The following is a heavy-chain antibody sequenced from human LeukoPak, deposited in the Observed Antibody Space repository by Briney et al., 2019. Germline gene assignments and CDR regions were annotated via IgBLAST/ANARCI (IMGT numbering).Heavy chain of an antibody. CDR3: AKDLPYCGGDCYFGYFDY. CDR1: GFTLSSYA. J-gene: IGHJ4*02. V-gene: IGHV3-23*01. D-gene: IGHD2-21*02. CDR2: ISGSGGST. Sequence: GGSLRLSCAASGFTLSSYAMSWVRQAPGKGLEWVSAISGSGGSTYYADSVKGRFTISRDNSKNTLYLQMNSLRAEDTAVYYCAKDLPYCGGDCYFGYFDYWGQGTLVTVSS.